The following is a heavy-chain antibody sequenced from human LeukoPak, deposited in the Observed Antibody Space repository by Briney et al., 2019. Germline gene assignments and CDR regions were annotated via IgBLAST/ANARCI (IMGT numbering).Heavy chain of an antibody. CDR3: ARYSSSWLGFDY. V-gene: IGHV4-38-2*02. CDR1: GYSISSGYY. J-gene: IGHJ4*02. D-gene: IGHD6-13*01. CDR2: IYHSGST. Sequence: SETLSLTCTVSGYSISSGYYWGWIRQPPGKGLEWIGSIYHSGSTYYNPSLKSRVTISVDTSKNQFSLKLSSVTAADTAVYYCARYSSSWLGFDYWGQGTLVTVSS.